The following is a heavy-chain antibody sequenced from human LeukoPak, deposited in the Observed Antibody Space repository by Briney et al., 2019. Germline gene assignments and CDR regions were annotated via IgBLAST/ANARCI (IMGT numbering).Heavy chain of an antibody. Sequence: SETLSLTCTVSGGSISSGGYYWSWIRQHPGKGLEWIGYIYYSGSTYYNPSLKSRVTISVDTSKNQFSLNLSSVTAADTAVYYCTRGGTVTNVNYWGQGTLVTVSS. CDR3: TRGGTVTNVNY. J-gene: IGHJ4*02. D-gene: IGHD4-17*01. CDR2: IYYSGST. CDR1: GGSISSGGYY. V-gene: IGHV4-31*03.